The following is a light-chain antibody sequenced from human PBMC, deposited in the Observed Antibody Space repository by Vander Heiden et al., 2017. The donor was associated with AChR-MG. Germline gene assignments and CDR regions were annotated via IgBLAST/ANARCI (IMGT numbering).Light chain of an antibody. J-gene: IGKJ4*01. V-gene: IGKV3-11*01. CDR3: QQRSNWPLT. CDR2: DAS. Sequence: IVLTQSPATLSLSPGERATLSCRASQSVSSYLAWYQQKPGQAPRLLIYDASNRATGIPARFSGSGSGTDFTLIISSLEPEDFALYYCQQRSNWPLTFGGGTKVEIK. CDR1: QSVSSY.